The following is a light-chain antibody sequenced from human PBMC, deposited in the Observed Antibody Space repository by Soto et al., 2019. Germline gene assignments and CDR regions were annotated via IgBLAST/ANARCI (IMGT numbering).Light chain of an antibody. Sequence: QSVLTQPPSASGTPGQSVTISCSGNSSNIGNNPVNWYQQLPGTAPKLLIYSSNQRPSGVPYRISGSKSGASASLAITGRQSDDEADYYCGTWDDSLKSYMFGGGTQLTVL. CDR1: SSNIGNNP. V-gene: IGLV1-44*01. J-gene: IGLJ3*02. CDR2: SSN. CDR3: GTWDDSLKSYM.